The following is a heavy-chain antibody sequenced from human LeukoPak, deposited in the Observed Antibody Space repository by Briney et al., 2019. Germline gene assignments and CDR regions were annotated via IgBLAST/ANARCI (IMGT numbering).Heavy chain of an antibody. CDR2: ISSSSSTI. Sequence: GGSLRLSCAASGFTFSSYSMNWVRQAPGKGLEWVSYISSSSSTIYYADSVKGRFTISRDNAKNSLYLQMNSLRAEDTAVYYCLSSNFDWLLSFDYWGQGTLVTVSS. J-gene: IGHJ4*02. CDR1: GFTFSSYS. V-gene: IGHV3-48*04. D-gene: IGHD3-9*01. CDR3: LSSNFDWLLSFDY.